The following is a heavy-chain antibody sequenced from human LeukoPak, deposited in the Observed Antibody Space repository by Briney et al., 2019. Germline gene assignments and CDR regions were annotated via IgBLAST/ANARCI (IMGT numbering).Heavy chain of an antibody. J-gene: IGHJ5*02. V-gene: IGHV4-34*01. CDR1: GGSFSGYY. CDR2: INHSGST. D-gene: IGHD2-15*01. CDR3: ARGELGYCSGGSCYSGINWFDP. Sequence: PSETLSLTCAVYGGSFSGYYWSWIRQPPGKGLEWIGEINHSGSTNYNSSLKSRVTISVDTSKNQFSLKLNSVTAADTAVHYCARGELGYCSGGSCYSGINWFDPWGQGTLVSVSS.